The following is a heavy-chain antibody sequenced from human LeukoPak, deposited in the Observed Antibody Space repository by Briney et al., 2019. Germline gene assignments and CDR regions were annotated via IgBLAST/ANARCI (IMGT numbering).Heavy chain of an antibody. D-gene: IGHD1-7*01. J-gene: IGHJ6*02. Sequence: GGSLRLSCAASGFTFDDYAMHWVRQAPGKGLEWVSGISWNSGDIGYADSVKGRFTISRDHAKKSLYLQMNSLRAEDTALYYCTKNRRWETTTDNGMDVWGQGTTVIVSS. CDR2: ISWNSGDI. CDR3: TKNRRWETTTDNGMDV. CDR1: GFTFDDYA. V-gene: IGHV3-9*01.